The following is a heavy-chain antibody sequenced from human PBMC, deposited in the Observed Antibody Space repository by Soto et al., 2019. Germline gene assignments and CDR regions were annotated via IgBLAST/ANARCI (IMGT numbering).Heavy chain of an antibody. D-gene: IGHD3-10*01. J-gene: IGHJ5*02. CDR1: GGSLSSYE. CDR3: SMQRRPITRGMFDT. Sequence: PSETLYLNCTVSGGSLSSYEWGWLRQVPGRGLECIAYIFYIGNTYYNPSLKSRLTISLHPTKNQFSLKLNSVTAADTAVVYCSMQRRPITRGMFDTCGQGTLVTGSS. CDR2: IFYIGNT. V-gene: IGHV4-59*01.